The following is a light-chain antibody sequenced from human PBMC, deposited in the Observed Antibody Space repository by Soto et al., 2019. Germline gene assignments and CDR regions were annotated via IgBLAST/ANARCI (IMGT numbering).Light chain of an antibody. Sequence: QSALTQPAAVSGSPGQSITISCTGTSSDVGDYKYVSWYQHHPGKAPKLMIYDVDNRPSGVPSRFSGSKSGNTATLTISGLQPEDEADYFCNSHTRSNTLVVFGGGTTVTVL. CDR1: SSDVGDYKY. J-gene: IGLJ2*01. CDR3: NSHTRSNTLVV. V-gene: IGLV2-14*01. CDR2: DVD.